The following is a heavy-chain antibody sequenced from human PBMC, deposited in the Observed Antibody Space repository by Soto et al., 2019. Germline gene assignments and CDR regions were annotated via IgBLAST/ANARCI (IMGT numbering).Heavy chain of an antibody. CDR3: ANDDPPLSYSSGWSPDYSYGMDV. V-gene: IGHV3-23*01. J-gene: IGHJ6*02. CDR1: GFTFSSYA. CDR2: ISGSGGST. Sequence: EVQLLESGGGLVQPGGSLRLSCAASGFTFSSYAMSWVRQAPGKGLEWVSAISGSGGSTYYADSVKGRFTISRDNSKNTLYLQMNSLRAEDTAVYYCANDDPPLSYSSGWSPDYSYGMDVWGQGTTVTVSS. D-gene: IGHD6-19*01.